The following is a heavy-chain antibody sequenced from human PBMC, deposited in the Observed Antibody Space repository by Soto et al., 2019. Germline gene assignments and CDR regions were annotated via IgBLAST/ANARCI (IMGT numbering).Heavy chain of an antibody. V-gene: IGHV4-59*01. CDR3: ARSSGVGYSSGWFNFDY. J-gene: IGHJ4*02. Sequence: SETSLTCTVSGGSISSYYWSWIRQPPGKGLEWIGYIYYSGSTNYNPSLKSRVTISVDTSKNQFSLKLSSVTAADTAVYYCARSSGVGYSSGWFNFDYWGQGTLVTVSS. CDR1: GGSISSYY. CDR2: IYYSGST. D-gene: IGHD6-19*01.